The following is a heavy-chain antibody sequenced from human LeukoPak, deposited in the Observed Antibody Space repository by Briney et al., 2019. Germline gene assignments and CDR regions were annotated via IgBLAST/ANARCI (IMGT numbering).Heavy chain of an antibody. V-gene: IGHV3-66*01. Sequence: GGSLRLSCAASGFTVSSNYMSWVRQAPGKGLEWVSVIYSGGSTYYADSVKGRFTISRDNSKNTLYLQMNSLRAEDTAVYYCARVAGYCSSTSCSGAFDIWGQGTMVTVSS. CDR1: GFTVSSNY. J-gene: IGHJ3*02. CDR3: ARVAGYCSSTSCSGAFDI. D-gene: IGHD2-2*01. CDR2: IYSGGST.